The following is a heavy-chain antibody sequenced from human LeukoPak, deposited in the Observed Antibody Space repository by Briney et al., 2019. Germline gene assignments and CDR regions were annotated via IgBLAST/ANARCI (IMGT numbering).Heavy chain of an antibody. J-gene: IGHJ3*01. D-gene: IGHD3-22*01. Sequence: AGTLTLSCAASGFTFSDYYMSWIRQAPGKGLEWVSYISSSGSTIYYADSVKGRFTISRGNAKNSLYLQMNSLRAEDTAVYYCARDSRRNKITMIVVVSSDAFDVWGQGTMVTVSS. CDR1: GFTFSDYY. CDR3: ARDSRRNKITMIVVVSSDAFDV. V-gene: IGHV3-11*01. CDR2: ISSSGSTI.